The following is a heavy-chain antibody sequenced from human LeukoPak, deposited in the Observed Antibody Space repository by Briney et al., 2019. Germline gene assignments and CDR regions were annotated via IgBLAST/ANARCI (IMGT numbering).Heavy chain of an antibody. CDR2: ISDRGST. CDR3: ARRSYHGPESYPRS. V-gene: IGHV4-34*01. Sequence: PSETLSLTCAVYGGSLSGHYVSWVRQPPGKGLEWIGEISDRGSTGYNPSLMSRVTLSVDTSKNQISLKLISVTAADTAVYYCARRSYHGPESYPRSWGQGTLVIVSS. D-gene: IGHD3-10*01. CDR1: GGSLSGHY. J-gene: IGHJ4*02.